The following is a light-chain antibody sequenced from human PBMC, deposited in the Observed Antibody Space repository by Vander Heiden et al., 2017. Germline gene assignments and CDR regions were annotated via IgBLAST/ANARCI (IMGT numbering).Light chain of an antibody. CDR3: SSYAGSTV. J-gene: IGLJ2*01. CDR2: EVS. V-gene: IGLV2-8*01. CDR1: SSDVGGYNY. Sequence: QSALTQPPSASGSPGQSVTISCTGTSSDVGGYNYVSWYQQHPGKAPKLMIYEVSKRPSGVPYRFSGSKSGNTASLTVAGLQAEDEADYYCSSYAGSTVFGGGTKLTVL.